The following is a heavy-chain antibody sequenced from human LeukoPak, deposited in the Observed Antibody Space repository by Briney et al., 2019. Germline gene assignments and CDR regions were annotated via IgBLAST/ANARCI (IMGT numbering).Heavy chain of an antibody. Sequence: GGSLRLSCAASGFTFTSYWMSWVRQAPGKGLEWVANIKQDGSEKYYVDSVKGRFTISRDNAKNSLDLQMNSLRAEDTAVYYCARDLVHDSSGYYYWGQGTLVTVSS. CDR2: IKQDGSEK. D-gene: IGHD3-22*01. CDR1: GFTFTSYW. CDR3: ARDLVHDSSGYYY. J-gene: IGHJ4*02. V-gene: IGHV3-7*01.